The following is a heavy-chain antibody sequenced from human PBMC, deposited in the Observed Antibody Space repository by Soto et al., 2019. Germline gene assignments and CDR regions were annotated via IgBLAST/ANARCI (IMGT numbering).Heavy chain of an antibody. CDR1: GFTFSIYW. D-gene: IGHD3-22*01. J-gene: IGHJ4*02. Sequence: GGSLRLSCAASGFTFSIYWMSWVRQAPGKGLEWVANIKQDGSEKYYVDSVEGRFTSSRDNAKKPLYLQMNTLRAEDTAVYYCARDWRYYDSGVYYAPGDDWGQGTLVTVAS. CDR2: IKQDGSEK. CDR3: ARDWRYYDSGVYYAPGDD. V-gene: IGHV3-7*03.